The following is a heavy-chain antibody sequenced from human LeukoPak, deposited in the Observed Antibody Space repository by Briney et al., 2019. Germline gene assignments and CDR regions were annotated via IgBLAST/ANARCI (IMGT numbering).Heavy chain of an antibody. D-gene: IGHD3-22*01. CDR1: GFTFSSYG. CDR3: AKDGSRYYDSSGYYRGDNWFDP. J-gene: IGHJ5*02. CDR2: ISYDGSNK. V-gene: IGHV3-30*18. Sequence: PGRSLRLSCAASGFTFSSYGMHWVRQAPGKGLEWVAVISYDGSNKYYADSVKGRFTISRDNSKNTLYLQMNSLRVEDTAVYYCAKDGSRYYDSSGYYRGDNWFDPWGQGTLVTVSS.